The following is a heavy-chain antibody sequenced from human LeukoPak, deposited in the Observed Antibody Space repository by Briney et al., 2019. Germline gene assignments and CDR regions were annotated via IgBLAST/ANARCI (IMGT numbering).Heavy chain of an antibody. CDR3: ARIIVGATGSDY. D-gene: IGHD1-26*01. CDR2: IDTDGSYI. V-gene: IGHV3-74*01. CDR1: GFTFSNYW. J-gene: IGHJ4*02. Sequence: GGSLRLSCVASGFTFSNYWMHWVRLAPGKGLVWVSRIDTDGSYINYADSVKGRFTTSRDNAKNTLYLEMNSLSAEDTAEYYCARIIVGATGSDYWGQGTLVTVSS.